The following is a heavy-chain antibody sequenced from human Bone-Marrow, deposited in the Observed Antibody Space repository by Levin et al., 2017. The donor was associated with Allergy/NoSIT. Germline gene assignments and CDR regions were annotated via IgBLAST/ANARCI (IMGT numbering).Heavy chain of an antibody. D-gene: IGHD5-24*01. CDR3: ARDEGLGLEISS. J-gene: IGHJ4*02. CDR2: IIPMFGAT. CDR1: GGTFKSYT. Sequence: SVKVSCKDSGGTFKSYTFSWVRLAPGQGLEWMGGIIPMFGATNYAEKFRGRVTITADDSTMTVYMEVNSLRVEDTAVYYCARDEGLGLEISSWGQGTRVAVSS. V-gene: IGHV1-69*13.